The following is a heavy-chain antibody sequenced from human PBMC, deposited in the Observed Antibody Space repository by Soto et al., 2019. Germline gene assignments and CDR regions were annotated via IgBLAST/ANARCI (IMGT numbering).Heavy chain of an antibody. J-gene: IGHJ4*02. D-gene: IGHD3-3*01. Sequence: GGSLRLSCAASGFTFSSYAMSWVRQAPGKGLEWVSAISGSGGSTYYADSVKGRFTISRDNSKNTLYLQMNSLRAEDTAVYYCATSRGIFGVVELWGQGTLVTVSS. V-gene: IGHV3-23*01. CDR2: ISGSGGST. CDR3: ATSRGIFGVVEL. CDR1: GFTFSSYA.